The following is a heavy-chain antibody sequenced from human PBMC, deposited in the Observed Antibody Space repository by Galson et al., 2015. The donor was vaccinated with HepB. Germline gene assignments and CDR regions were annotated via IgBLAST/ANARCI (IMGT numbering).Heavy chain of an antibody. CDR3: ARDLRGGHPLSAFDF. J-gene: IGHJ3*01. CDR1: GYIFGYYY. V-gene: IGHV1-2*02. Sequence: SVKVSCKASGYIFGYYYIHWVRQAPGQGLEWMGWINPNSGDTNYAQEFQGRVTMATDTSITTIYMNLSSLGSGDTAIYYCARDLRGGHPLSAFDFWGHGTLVTVSS. CDR2: INPNSGDT. D-gene: IGHD3-10*01.